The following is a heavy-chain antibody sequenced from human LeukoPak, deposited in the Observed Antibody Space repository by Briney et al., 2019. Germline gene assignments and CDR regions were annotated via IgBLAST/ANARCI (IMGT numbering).Heavy chain of an antibody. CDR1: GGTFSSYA. Sequence: ASVKVSCKASGGTFSSYAISWVRQAPGQGLEWMGGIIPIFGTANYAQKFQGRVTITADESTSTAYMELSSLRSEDTAVYYCARDETYYYDSSGYLVFVYWGQGTLVTVSS. CDR2: IIPIFGTA. J-gene: IGHJ4*02. V-gene: IGHV1-69*13. CDR3: ARDETYYYDSSGYLVFVY. D-gene: IGHD3-22*01.